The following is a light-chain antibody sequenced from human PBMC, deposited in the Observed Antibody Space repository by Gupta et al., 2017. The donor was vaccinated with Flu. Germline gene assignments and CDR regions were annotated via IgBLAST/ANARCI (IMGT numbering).Light chain of an antibody. Sequence: PGERATLSCRASQSVSSYLAWYQQKPGQAPRLLIYDASNRATGIPARFSGSGSGTDFTLTISSLEPEDFAVYYCQQRSNRPTFGQGTRLEIK. CDR2: DAS. CDR3: QQRSNRPT. CDR1: QSVSSY. V-gene: IGKV3-11*01. J-gene: IGKJ5*01.